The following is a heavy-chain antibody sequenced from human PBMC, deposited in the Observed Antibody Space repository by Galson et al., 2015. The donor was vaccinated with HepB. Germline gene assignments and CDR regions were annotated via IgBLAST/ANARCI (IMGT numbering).Heavy chain of an antibody. D-gene: IGHD3-22*01. CDR1: GFTFKNYA. CDR2: ISSNGGST. J-gene: IGHJ2*01. V-gene: IGHV3-64*01. Sequence: SLRLSCAASGFTFKNYAMHWVRQAPGKGLEYVSTISSNGGSTYYANSVKGRFNIFRDNSKNTLYLQMGSLRAEDMAVYYCARTYYDSTGFSKNWYFDLWGRGTLVTVSS. CDR3: ARTYYDSTGFSKNWYFDL.